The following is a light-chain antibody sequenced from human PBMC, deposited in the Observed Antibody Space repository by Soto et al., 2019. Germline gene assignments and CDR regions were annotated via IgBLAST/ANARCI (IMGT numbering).Light chain of an antibody. J-gene: IGKJ5*01. CDR1: QSVSSY. V-gene: IGKV3-11*01. Sequence: EIVLTLSPGTLSLSPGERATLSCRASQSVSSYLAWYQQKPGQAPRLLIYDASNRATGIPARFSGSGSGTDFTLTISSLEPEDFAVYYCQQRGNWPPITFGQGTRLEI. CDR3: QQRGNWPPIT. CDR2: DAS.